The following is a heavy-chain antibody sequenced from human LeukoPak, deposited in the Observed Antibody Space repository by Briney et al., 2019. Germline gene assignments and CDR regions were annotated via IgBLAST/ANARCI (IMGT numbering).Heavy chain of an antibody. CDR2: INTNTGNP. Sequence: ASVKVSCKASGYTFTSYAISWVRQAPGQGLEWMGWINTNTGNPTYAQGFTGRFVFSLDTSVSTAYLQISSLKAEDTAVYYCARSTHPYYYDSSGYVLDYWGQGTLVTVSS. CDR1: GYTFTSYA. D-gene: IGHD3-22*01. CDR3: ARSTHPYYYDSSGYVLDY. J-gene: IGHJ4*02. V-gene: IGHV7-4-1*02.